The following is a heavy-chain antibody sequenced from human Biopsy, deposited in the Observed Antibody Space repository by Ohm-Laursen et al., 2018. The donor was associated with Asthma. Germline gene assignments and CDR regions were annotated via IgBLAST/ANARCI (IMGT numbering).Heavy chain of an antibody. V-gene: IGHV3-30*03. CDR3: ARDLRSDNWNPWGMDV. CDR2: ISYDGTDK. Sequence: SLRLSCAASGFSFSNFGMHWVRQAPGKGLEWVAVISYDGTDKDYADSVKGRFTFSRDNSQNTLSLEMNSLRVEDTAVYYCARDLRSDNWNPWGMDVWGLGTTVTVAS. J-gene: IGHJ6*02. D-gene: IGHD1-20*01. CDR1: GFSFSNFG.